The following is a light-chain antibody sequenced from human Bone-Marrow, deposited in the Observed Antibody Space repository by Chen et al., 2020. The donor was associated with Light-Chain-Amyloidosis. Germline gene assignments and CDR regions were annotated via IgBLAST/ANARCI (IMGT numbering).Light chain of an antibody. Sequence: VMPQSPLSLSVPPVEPASISCRTRQSLLYSTVHNYLDWYLQKPVRSPQLLIYLGAYLASGVPDRFSGSGSGTYVTLQRNRVEAEDEEVYYCMQGLQDPPTFGGWTKVEV. V-gene: IGKV2-28*01. CDR2: LGA. CDR3: MQGLQDPPT. J-gene: IGKJ4*01. CDR1: QSLLYSTVHNY.